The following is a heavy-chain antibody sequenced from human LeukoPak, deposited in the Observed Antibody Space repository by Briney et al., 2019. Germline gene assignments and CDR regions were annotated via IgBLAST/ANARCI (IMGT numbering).Heavy chain of an antibody. CDR2: VSTGGAAT. V-gene: IGHV3-23*01. Sequence: GGSLRLSCAASGFTFSSFSMNWVRQAPGKGLEWVSTVSTGGAATYYADSVKGRFTISRDNSKNTLYLQMNSLRAEDTAVYYCARGAYYYDSSVYYYWGQGTLVTVSS. CDR3: ARGAYYYDSSVYYY. CDR1: GFTFSSFS. J-gene: IGHJ4*02. D-gene: IGHD3-22*01.